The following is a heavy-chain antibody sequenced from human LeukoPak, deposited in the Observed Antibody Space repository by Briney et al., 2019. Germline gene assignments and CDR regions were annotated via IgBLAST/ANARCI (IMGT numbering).Heavy chain of an antibody. Sequence: KASETLSLTCTVSGGSISSYYWSWIRQPPGKGLEWIGYIYYSGSTNYNPSLKSRVTISVDTSKNQFSLKLSSVTAADTAVYYCARGPYYSINWFDPWGQGTLVTVPS. CDR3: ARGPYYSINWFDP. CDR1: GGSISSYY. J-gene: IGHJ5*02. CDR2: IYYSGST. D-gene: IGHD2/OR15-2a*01. V-gene: IGHV4-59*01.